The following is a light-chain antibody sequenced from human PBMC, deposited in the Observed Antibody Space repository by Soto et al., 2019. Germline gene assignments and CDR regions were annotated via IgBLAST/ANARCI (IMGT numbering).Light chain of an antibody. Sequence: QAVVTQPPSVSGAPGQRVTISCTGSSSNIGAGYDVHWYQQLPGTAPKLLIYGNSNRPSGVPDRFSGSKSGTSASLAITGLQAEDGADYYCQSYDSSPVFGGGTKHTVL. J-gene: IGLJ2*01. CDR3: QSYDSSPV. V-gene: IGLV1-40*01. CDR1: SSNIGAGYD. CDR2: GNS.